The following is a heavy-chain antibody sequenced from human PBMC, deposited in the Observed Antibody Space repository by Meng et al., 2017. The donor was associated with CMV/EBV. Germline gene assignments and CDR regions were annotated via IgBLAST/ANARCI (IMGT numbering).Heavy chain of an antibody. CDR3: ARDLGFVDTAMVSVY. Sequence: GGSLRLSCAASGFTFSSYAMHWVRQAPGKGLEWVAVISYDGSNKYYADSVKGRFTISSDNSKNTLYLQMNSLRAEDTAVYYCARDLGFVDTAMVSVYWGQGTLVTVSS. J-gene: IGHJ4*02. CDR1: GFTFSSYA. CDR2: ISYDGSNK. D-gene: IGHD5-18*01. V-gene: IGHV3-30*04.